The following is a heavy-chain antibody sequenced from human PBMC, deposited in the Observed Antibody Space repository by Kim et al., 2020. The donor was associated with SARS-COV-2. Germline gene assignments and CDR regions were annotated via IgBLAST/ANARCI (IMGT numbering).Heavy chain of an antibody. CDR2: VNPNSGGT. Sequence: ASVKVSCKASGYTFTGYYLHWVRQAPGQGLECMGRVNPNSGGTNYGQKFLGRVTMTGDTSSSTAYMELSSLRSDDTAVYYCAREGGGGSYPWLDPWGQGTLVTVSS. V-gene: IGHV1-2*06. CDR1: GYTFTGYY. J-gene: IGHJ5*02. CDR3: AREGGGGSYPWLDP. D-gene: IGHD1-26*01.